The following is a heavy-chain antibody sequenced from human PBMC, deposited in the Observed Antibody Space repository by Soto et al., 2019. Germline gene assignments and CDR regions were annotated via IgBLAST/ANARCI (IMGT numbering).Heavy chain of an antibody. Sequence: PGRSLRLACGASGFTFGNYGMHWVRQAPGKGLEWVAGLWYDGRNKYYADSVKGRFTISRDSSKSTLYLQMNSLRDDDTAVYFCARVPSDFNGFDMCGQGPLVTLS. CDR1: GFTFGNYG. CDR3: ARVPSDFNGFDM. J-gene: IGHJ3*02. CDR2: LWYDGRNK. D-gene: IGHD2-21*02. V-gene: IGHV3-33*01.